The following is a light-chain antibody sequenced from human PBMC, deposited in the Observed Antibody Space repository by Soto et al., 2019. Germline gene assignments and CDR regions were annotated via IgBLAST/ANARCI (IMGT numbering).Light chain of an antibody. V-gene: IGKV3-11*01. CDR2: DAS. Sequence: EVVLTQSPATLSLSPGERATLSCRASQSVDIFLAWYQQKPGQPPRLLIYDASNRAPGIPARFSGSGSGTDFTLTICSLEPEDFAVYYCQQRKYWPPLTFGQGTRLDI. J-gene: IGKJ5*01. CDR1: QSVDIF. CDR3: QQRKYWPPLT.